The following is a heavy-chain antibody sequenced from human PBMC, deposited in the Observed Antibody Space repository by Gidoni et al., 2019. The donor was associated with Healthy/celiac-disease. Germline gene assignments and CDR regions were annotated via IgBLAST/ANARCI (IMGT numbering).Heavy chain of an antibody. CDR3: AKDMEAAHFSYYYYYGMDV. Sequence: EVQLVESGGVVVQPGGSLRRSCAASAFTFEDYTMHWVRQAPGKGLEWLSLISWDGGSTYYADSVKGRFTISRDNSKNSLYLQMNSLRTEDTALYYCAKDMEAAHFSYYYYYGMDVWGQGTTVTVSS. V-gene: IGHV3-43*01. CDR2: ISWDGGST. D-gene: IGHD2-15*01. CDR1: AFTFEDYT. J-gene: IGHJ6*02.